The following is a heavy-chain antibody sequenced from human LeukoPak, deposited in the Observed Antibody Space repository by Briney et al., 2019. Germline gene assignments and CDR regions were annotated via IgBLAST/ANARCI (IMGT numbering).Heavy chain of an antibody. Sequence: PSETLSLTCAVYGGSFSGYYWSWIRQPPGKGLEWIGEINHSGSTNYNPSLKSRVTISVDTSKNQFSLKLSSVTAADTAVYYCARGRSVVEYCSSTSCYAPGYYYYGMDVWGQGTTVTVSS. CDR1: GGSFSGYY. J-gene: IGHJ6*02. CDR2: INHSGST. D-gene: IGHD2-2*01. V-gene: IGHV4-34*01. CDR3: ARGRSVVEYCSSTSCYAPGYYYYGMDV.